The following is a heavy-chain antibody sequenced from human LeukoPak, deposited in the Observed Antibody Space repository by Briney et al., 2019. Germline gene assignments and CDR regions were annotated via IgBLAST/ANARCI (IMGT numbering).Heavy chain of an antibody. J-gene: IGHJ1*01. CDR3: ARVSAAVAGTPGYFQH. CDR2: INPSGGST. CDR1: GYTFTSYY. V-gene: IGHV1-46*01. D-gene: IGHD6-19*01. Sequence: GASVKVSCKASGYTFTSYYMHWVRQAPGQGLEWMGIINPSGGSTSYAQKFQGRVTMTRDMSTSIVYMELSSLRSEDTAVYYCARVSAAVAGTPGYFQHWGQGTLVTVSS.